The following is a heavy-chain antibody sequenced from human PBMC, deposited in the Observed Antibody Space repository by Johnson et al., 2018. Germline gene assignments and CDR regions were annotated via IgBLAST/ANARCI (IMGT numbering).Heavy chain of an antibody. CDR2: ISYDGTHK. CDR1: GFTFSSSG. J-gene: IGHJ6*03. Sequence: QVQLVESGGGVVQPGRSLRLSCAASGFTFSSSGMHWVRQAPGKGLEWVAVISYDGTHKFYTDSVKGRFTISRDNSKNTLYLQMNSLSAEDTAVYYCAKQPGPGNYYYYYMDVWGKGTTVTVSS. CDR3: AKQPGPGNYYYYYMDV. D-gene: IGHD1-14*01. V-gene: IGHV3-30*18.